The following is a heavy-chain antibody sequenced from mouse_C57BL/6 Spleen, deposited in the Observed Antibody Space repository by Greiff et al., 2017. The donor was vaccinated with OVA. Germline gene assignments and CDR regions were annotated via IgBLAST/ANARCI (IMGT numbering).Heavy chain of an antibody. CDR3: ARRGSSYWDAMDY. CDR2: IYPRSGNT. J-gene: IGHJ4*01. CDR1: GYTFTSYG. Sequence: VQLQESGAELARPGASVKLSCKASGYTFTSYGISWVKQRTGQGLEWIGEIYPRSGNTYYNEKFKGKATLTADKSSSTAYMELRSLTSEDSAVYFCARRGSSYWDAMDYWGQGTSVTVSS. V-gene: IGHV1-81*01. D-gene: IGHD1-1*01.